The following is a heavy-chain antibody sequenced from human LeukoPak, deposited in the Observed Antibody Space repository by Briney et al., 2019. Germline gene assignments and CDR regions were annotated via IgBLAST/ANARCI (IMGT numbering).Heavy chain of an antibody. CDR3: ARDRYCSSTSCLYYFDY. Sequence: GASVKVSCKASGYTFTSYYMHWVRQAPGQGLEWMGIINPSGGSTSYAQKFQGKVTMTRDTSTSTVYMELSSLRSEDTAVYYCARDRYCSSTSCLYYFDYWGQGTLVTVSS. V-gene: IGHV1-46*01. J-gene: IGHJ4*02. CDR2: INPSGGST. CDR1: GYTFTSYY. D-gene: IGHD2-2*01.